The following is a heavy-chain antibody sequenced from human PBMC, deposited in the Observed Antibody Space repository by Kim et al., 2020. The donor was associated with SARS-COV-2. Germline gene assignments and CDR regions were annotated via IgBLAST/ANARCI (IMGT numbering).Heavy chain of an antibody. J-gene: IGHJ3*02. CDR1: GFTFSSYG. Sequence: GWSLRLSCAASGFTFSSYGMHWVRQAPGKGLEWVAVIWYDGSNKYYADSVKGRFTISRDNSKNTLYLQMNSLRAEDTAVYYCAKDSGITGTSSAFDIWGQGTMVTVSS. CDR2: IWYDGSNK. CDR3: AKDSGITGTSSAFDI. V-gene: IGHV3-33*06. D-gene: IGHD1-7*01.